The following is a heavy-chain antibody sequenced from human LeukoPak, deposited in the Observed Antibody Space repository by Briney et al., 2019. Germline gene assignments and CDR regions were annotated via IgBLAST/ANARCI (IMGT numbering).Heavy chain of an antibody. CDR3: AREGWWELHWFDP. Sequence: PGGSLRLSCAASGFTFGSYWMSWVRQAPGKGLEWVANIKQDGSEKYYVDSVKGRFTISRDNAKNSLYLQMNSLRAEDTAVYYCAREGWWELHWFDPWGQGTLVTVSS. J-gene: IGHJ5*02. CDR1: GFTFGSYW. D-gene: IGHD1-26*01. V-gene: IGHV3-7*01. CDR2: IKQDGSEK.